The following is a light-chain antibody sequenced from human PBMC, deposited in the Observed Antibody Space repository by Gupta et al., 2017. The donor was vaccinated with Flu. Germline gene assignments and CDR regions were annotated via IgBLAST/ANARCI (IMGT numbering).Light chain of an antibody. V-gene: IGKV2-28*01. Sequence: LPVTPGEPALSSCGSSQSLLNNYGYTYLDWYVQKPGQSPQLLIYLVSNRASGVPDRFSGSRSGTDFTLKISRVEAEDVGVYYCMQALQTGFGQWTNPKI. CDR3: MQALQTG. CDR2: LVS. CDR1: QSLLNNYGYTY. J-gene: IGKJ2*03.